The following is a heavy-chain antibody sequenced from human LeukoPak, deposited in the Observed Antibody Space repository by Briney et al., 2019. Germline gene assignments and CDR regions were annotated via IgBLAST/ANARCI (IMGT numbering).Heavy chain of an antibody. D-gene: IGHD5-12*01. CDR1: GFTFSDYS. CDR2: IRYDGNNK. V-gene: IGHV3-30*02. Sequence: GGSLRLSCAASGFTFSDYSMHWVRQAPGKGLNWVAFIRYDGNNKYYADSVKGRFTISRDNAKNSLSLQMNSLSAEDTAVYYCVRELVPQSINSGYDSFHIWGQGTMVTVSS. CDR3: VRELVPQSINSGYDSFHI. J-gene: IGHJ3*02.